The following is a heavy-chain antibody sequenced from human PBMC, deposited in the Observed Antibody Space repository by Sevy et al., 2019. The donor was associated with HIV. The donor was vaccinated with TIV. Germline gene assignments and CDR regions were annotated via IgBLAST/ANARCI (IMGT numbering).Heavy chain of an antibody. Sequence: GGSLRLSCAASGSTFSSYWMSWVRQAPGKGLEWVANIKQDGSEKYYVDSVKGRFTISRDNAKNSLYLQMNSLRAEDTAVYYCARDSRRQLVGIWRQGTLVTVSS. CDR3: ARDSRRQLVGI. CDR2: IKQDGSEK. CDR1: GSTFSSYW. D-gene: IGHD6-13*01. J-gene: IGHJ4*02. V-gene: IGHV3-7*01.